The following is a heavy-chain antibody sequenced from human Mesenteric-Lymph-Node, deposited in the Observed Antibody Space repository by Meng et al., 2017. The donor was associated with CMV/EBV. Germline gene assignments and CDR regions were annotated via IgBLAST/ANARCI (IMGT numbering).Heavy chain of an antibody. J-gene: IGHJ5*02. Sequence: ISSSTWWSWVRQPPGKGLEWIGQIYHTGSTNYNPSLKSRVTISVDKSKNQLSMKLSSVTAADTAVYYCARGAYYDSSAYLTYWFDPWGQGILVTVSS. D-gene: IGHD3-22*01. CDR3: ARGAYYDSSAYLTYWFDP. CDR2: IYHTGST. V-gene: IGHV4-4*02. CDR1: ISSSTW.